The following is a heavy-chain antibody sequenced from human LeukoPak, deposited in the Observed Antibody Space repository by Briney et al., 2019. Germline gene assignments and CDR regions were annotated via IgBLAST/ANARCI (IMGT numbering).Heavy chain of an antibody. Sequence: GGSLRLSCAGSGFTFSRYSMNWVRQAPGKGLEWVSSIDSSGSYIYYADSVKGRFTISSDNAKTSLYLQMNSLRAEDTAVYYCARSWDSSGSYYYYGMDVWGQGTTVTVSS. D-gene: IGHD3-22*01. J-gene: IGHJ6*02. CDR2: IDSSGSYI. CDR1: GFTFSRYS. CDR3: ARSWDSSGSYYYYGMDV. V-gene: IGHV3-21*01.